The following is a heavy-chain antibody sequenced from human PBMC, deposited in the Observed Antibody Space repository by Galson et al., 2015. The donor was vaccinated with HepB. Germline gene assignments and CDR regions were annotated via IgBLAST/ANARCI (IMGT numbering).Heavy chain of an antibody. J-gene: IGHJ6*04. CDR2: MNTNTGKP. D-gene: IGHD3-3*01. CDR1: GYTFTDYV. CDR3: ARTPLRFLDWLPYYDYYVMDV. Sequence: SVKVSCKASGYTFTDYVVHWVRQAPGQGLEWMGWMNTNTGKPTYAPGFAGRFVFSLDTSVTTAYLQISSLVTDDTAVYYCARTPLRFLDWLPYYDYYVMDVWGEGTTVTVSP. V-gene: IGHV7-4-1*02.